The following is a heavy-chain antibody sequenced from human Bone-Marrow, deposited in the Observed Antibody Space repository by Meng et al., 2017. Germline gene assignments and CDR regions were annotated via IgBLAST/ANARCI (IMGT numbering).Heavy chain of an antibody. CDR2: ISYDGSNK. CDR1: GFTFSSYG. D-gene: IGHD3-3*01. CDR3: AKDARFLEWSIIGYYFDY. Sequence: QVQLVESGGGVVQPGRSLRLSCAAPGFTFSSYGMHWVRQAPGKGLEWVAVISYDGSNKYYADSVKGRFTISRDNSKNTLYLQMNSLRAEDTAVYYCAKDARFLEWSIIGYYFDYWGQGTLVTVSS. J-gene: IGHJ4*02. V-gene: IGHV3-30*18.